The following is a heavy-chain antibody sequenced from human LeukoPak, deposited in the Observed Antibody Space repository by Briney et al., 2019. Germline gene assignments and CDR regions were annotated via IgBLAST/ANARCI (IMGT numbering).Heavy chain of an antibody. Sequence: GGSLRLSCGASGFSFSSYAMSWVRQAPGQGLEWVSGISGSGGITYYVDSVKGRVTISRDNSKNTLYLQMNSLRAEDTAIYFCAKDLLPVAAFDIWGQGTMVTVSS. V-gene: IGHV3-23*01. CDR2: ISGSGGIT. D-gene: IGHD2-2*01. CDR3: AKDLLPVAAFDI. J-gene: IGHJ3*02. CDR1: GFSFSSYA.